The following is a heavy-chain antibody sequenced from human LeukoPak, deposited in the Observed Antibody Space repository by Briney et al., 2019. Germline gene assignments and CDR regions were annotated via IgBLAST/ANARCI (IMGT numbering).Heavy chain of an antibody. V-gene: IGHV3-73*01. J-gene: IGHJ4*02. CDR3: TGYYDSSGFYPFDY. CDR2: IRSKANSYAT. Sequence: QPGGSLRLSCAASGFTFSGSAMHWVRQTSGKGLEWVGRIRSKANSYATAYAASVKGRFTISRDDSKNTAYLQMNSLKTEDTAVYYCTGYYDSSGFYPFDYWGQGTLVTVSS. CDR1: GFTFSGSA. D-gene: IGHD3-22*01.